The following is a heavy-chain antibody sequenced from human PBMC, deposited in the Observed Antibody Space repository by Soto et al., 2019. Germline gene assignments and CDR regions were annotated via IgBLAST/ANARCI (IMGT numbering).Heavy chain of an antibody. Sequence: SETLSLTCTVSGGSISSYFWSWIRQPPGKRLEWIGEINHSGSTNYNPSLKSRVTISVDMSKNQFSLKLSSVTAADTAVYYCARGLMYSSSWYVWFDPWGQGTLVTVSS. D-gene: IGHD6-13*01. V-gene: IGHV4-34*01. CDR2: INHSGST. J-gene: IGHJ5*02. CDR1: GGSISSYF. CDR3: ARGLMYSSSWYVWFDP.